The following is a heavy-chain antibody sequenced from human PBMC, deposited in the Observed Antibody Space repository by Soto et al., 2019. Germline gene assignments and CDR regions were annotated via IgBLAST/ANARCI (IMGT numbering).Heavy chain of an antibody. V-gene: IGHV1-3*01. J-gene: IGHJ5*02. Sequence: ASVKVSCKASGYTFTSYAMHWVRQAPGQRLEWMGWINAGNGNTKYSQKFQGRVTITRDTSASTAYMELSSLRSEDTAVYYCARYTYPMVRGVIISNWFDPWGQGTLVTVS. CDR1: GYTFTSYA. CDR3: ARYTYPMVRGVIISNWFDP. CDR2: INAGNGNT. D-gene: IGHD3-10*01.